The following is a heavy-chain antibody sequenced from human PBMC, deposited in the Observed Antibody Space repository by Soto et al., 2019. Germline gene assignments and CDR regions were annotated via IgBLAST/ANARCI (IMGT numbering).Heavy chain of an antibody. V-gene: IGHV1-2*04. CDR1: GYTFTGYY. J-gene: IGHJ4*02. CDR3: AREESSGYYYDY. D-gene: IGHD3-22*01. Sequence: GASVKVSCKASGYTFTGYYMHWVRQAPGQGLEWMGWINPNSGGTNYAQKFQGWVTMTRDTSTSTVYMELSSLRSEDTAVYYCAREESSGYYYDYWGQGTLVTVSS. CDR2: INPNSGGT.